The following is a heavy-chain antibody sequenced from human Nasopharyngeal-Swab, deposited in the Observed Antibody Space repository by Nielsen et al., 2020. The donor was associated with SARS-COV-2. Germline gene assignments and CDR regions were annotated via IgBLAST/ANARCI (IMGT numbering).Heavy chain of an antibody. V-gene: IGHV3-21*01. CDR3: ARDLRYYYDSSGYRGAKDY. J-gene: IGHJ4*02. D-gene: IGHD3-22*01. CDR1: GFTFSSYW. Sequence: GESLKISCAASGFTFSSYWMNWVRQAPGKGLEWVSSISSSSSYIYYADSVKGRFTISRDNAKNSLYLQMNSLRAEDTAVYYCARDLRYYYDSSGYRGAKDYWGQGTLVTVSS. CDR2: ISSSSSYI.